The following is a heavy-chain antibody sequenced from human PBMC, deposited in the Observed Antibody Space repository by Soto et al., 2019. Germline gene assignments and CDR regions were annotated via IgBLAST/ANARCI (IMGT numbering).Heavy chain of an antibody. Sequence: QVQLVQSGAEVKKPGSSVKVSCKASGGTFSSYTISWVRQAPGQGLEWMGRIIPILGIANYAQKFQGRVTITADKSTSTAYMELSSLRSEDTAVHYCARLLVLDYYYGMDVWGQGTTVTVSS. CDR3: ARLLVLDYYYGMDV. V-gene: IGHV1-69*02. CDR1: GGTFSSYT. D-gene: IGHD6-13*01. J-gene: IGHJ6*02. CDR2: IIPILGIA.